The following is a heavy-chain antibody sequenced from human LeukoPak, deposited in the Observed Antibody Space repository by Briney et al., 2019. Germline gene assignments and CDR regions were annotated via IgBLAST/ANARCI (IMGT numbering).Heavy chain of an antibody. D-gene: IGHD3-22*01. CDR2: IYYSGST. CDR3: ARRIYDSTNYGDY. CDR1: GGSISSGGYY. V-gene: IGHV4-61*08. J-gene: IGHJ4*02. Sequence: SETLSLTCTVSGGSISSGGYYWSWIRQHPGKGLEWIGYIYYSGSTNYNPSLKSRVTISVDTSKNQFSLKLSSVTAADTAVYYCARRIYDSTNYGDYWGQGTLVTVSS.